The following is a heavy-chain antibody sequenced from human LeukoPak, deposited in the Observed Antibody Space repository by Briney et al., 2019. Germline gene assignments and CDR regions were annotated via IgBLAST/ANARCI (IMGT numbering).Heavy chain of an antibody. CDR2: ISGSGGST. Sequence: GGSLRLSCAASGFTFSSYAMSWVRQAPGKGLEWVSAISGSGGSTYYADSVKGRFTISSDNSKNTLYLQMNSLRAEDTDVYYCAKCDQIVVVPAAIDYWGQGTLVTVSS. J-gene: IGHJ4*02. CDR3: AKCDQIVVVPAAIDY. D-gene: IGHD2-2*02. CDR1: GFTFSSYA. V-gene: IGHV3-23*01.